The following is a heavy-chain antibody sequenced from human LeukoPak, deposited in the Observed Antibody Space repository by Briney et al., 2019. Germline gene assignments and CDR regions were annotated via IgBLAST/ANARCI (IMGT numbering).Heavy chain of an antibody. D-gene: IGHD6-19*01. Sequence: GGSLRLSCAASGFTVSSNYMSWVRQAPGKGLEWVSVIYSGGSTYYADSVKGRFTISRDNSKNTLYLQMNSLRAEDTAVYYCTRVLYSSGWYGDHYWGQGTLVTVSS. J-gene: IGHJ4*02. CDR1: GFTVSSNY. V-gene: IGHV3-66*01. CDR3: TRVLYSSGWYGDHY. CDR2: IYSGGST.